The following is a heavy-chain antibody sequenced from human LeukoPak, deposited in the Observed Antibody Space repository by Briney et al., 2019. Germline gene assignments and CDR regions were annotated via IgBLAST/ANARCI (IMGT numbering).Heavy chain of an antibody. D-gene: IGHD4-17*01. Sequence: PSETLSLTCTVSGGSISSSSYYWSWIRQHPGKGLEWIGYIYYSGSTYYNPSLKSRVTISVDTSKSQFSLKLSSVTAADTAVYYCARGNYGDYEFHPYYYGMDVWGQGTTVTVSS. CDR1: GGSISSSSYY. CDR3: ARGNYGDYEFHPYYYGMDV. J-gene: IGHJ6*02. CDR2: IYYSGST. V-gene: IGHV4-31*03.